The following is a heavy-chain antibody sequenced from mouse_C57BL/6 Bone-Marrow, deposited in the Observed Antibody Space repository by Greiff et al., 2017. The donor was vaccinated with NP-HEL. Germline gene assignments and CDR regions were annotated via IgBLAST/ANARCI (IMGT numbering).Heavy chain of an antibody. V-gene: IGHV5-9-1*02. D-gene: IGHD1-1*01. CDR1: GFTFSSYA. CDR3: TRDLLIYYGSSYWYFDV. J-gene: IGHJ1*03. CDR2: ISSGGDYI. Sequence: EVKLVESGEGLVKPGGSLKLSCAASGFTFSSYAMSWVRQTPEKRLEWVAYISSGGDYIYYADTVKGRFTISRDNARNTLYLQMSSLKSEDTAMYYCTRDLLIYYGSSYWYFDVWGTGTTVTVSS.